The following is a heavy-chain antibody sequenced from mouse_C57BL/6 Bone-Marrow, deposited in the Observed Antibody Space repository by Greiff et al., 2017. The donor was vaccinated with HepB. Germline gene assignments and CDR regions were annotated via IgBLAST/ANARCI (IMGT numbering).Heavy chain of an antibody. CDR1: GYAFSSSW. V-gene: IGHV1-82*01. D-gene: IGHD2-2*01. CDR3: ARGYGYDATWFAY. Sequence: QVHVKQSGPELVKPGASVKISCKASGYAFSSSWMNWVKQRPGKGLEWIGRIYPGDGDTNYNGKFKGKATLTADKSSSTAYMQLSSLTSEDSAVYFCARGYGYDATWFAYWGQGTLVTVSA. CDR2: IYPGDGDT. J-gene: IGHJ3*01.